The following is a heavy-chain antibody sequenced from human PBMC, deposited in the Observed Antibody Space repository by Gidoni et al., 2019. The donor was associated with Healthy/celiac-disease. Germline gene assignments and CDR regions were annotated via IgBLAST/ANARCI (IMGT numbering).Heavy chain of an antibody. CDR2: ISYDGSNK. V-gene: IGHV3-30*18. CDR1: GFTFSSYG. Sequence: QVQLVESGGGVVQPGRSLRLSCAASGFTFSSYGMHWVRQAPGKGLEWVAVISYDGSNKYYADSVKGRFTISRDNSKNTLYLQMNSLRAEDTAVYYCAKDSPTMTYFDYWGQGTLVTVSS. CDR3: AKDSPTMTYFDY. D-gene: IGHD3-22*01. J-gene: IGHJ4*02.